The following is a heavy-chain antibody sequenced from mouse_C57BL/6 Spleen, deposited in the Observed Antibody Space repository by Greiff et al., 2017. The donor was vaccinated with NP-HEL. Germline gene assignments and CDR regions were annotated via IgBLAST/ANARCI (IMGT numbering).Heavy chain of an antibody. CDR1: GYTFTSYW. V-gene: IGHV1-69*01. J-gene: IGHJ1*03. Sequence: QVQLQQPGAELVMPGASVKLSCKASGYTFTSYWMHWVKQRPGQGLEWIGEIDPSDSYTNYNQQFKGKSTLTVDKSSSTAYMQLSSLTSEDSAVYYCAATVVAPLDVWGTGTTVTVSS. CDR3: AATVVAPLDV. D-gene: IGHD1-1*01. CDR2: IDPSDSYT.